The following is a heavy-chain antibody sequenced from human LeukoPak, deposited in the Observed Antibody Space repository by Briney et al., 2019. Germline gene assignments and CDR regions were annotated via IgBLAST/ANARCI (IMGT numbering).Heavy chain of an antibody. Sequence: PSQTLSLTCTVSGGSISSGSYYWSWIRQPAGKGLEWIGRIYTSGSTNHNPSLKSRVTISVDTSKNQFSLKLSSVTAADTAVYYCARSYMDVWGKGTTVTVSS. V-gene: IGHV4-61*02. CDR1: GGSISSGSYY. J-gene: IGHJ6*03. CDR3: ARSYMDV. CDR2: IYTSGST.